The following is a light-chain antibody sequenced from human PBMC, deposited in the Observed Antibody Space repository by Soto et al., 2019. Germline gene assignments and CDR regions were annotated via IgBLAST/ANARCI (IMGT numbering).Light chain of an antibody. CDR1: QSVLYSSNNKNY. V-gene: IGKV4-1*01. Sequence: DIVMTQSPDSLAVSLGERATINCKSSQSVLYSSNNKNYLAWYQQKPGQPPKLLIYWASTRESGVPDRFSGSGSGSEFTLTISSLQAEDVAFYYCQQYYSTPVAFGPGTKVDIK. CDR3: QQYYSTPVA. CDR2: WAS. J-gene: IGKJ3*01.